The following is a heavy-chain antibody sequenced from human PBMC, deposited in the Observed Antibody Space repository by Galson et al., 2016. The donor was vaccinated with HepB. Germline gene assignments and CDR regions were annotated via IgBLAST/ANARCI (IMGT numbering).Heavy chain of an antibody. J-gene: IGHJ3*02. CDR3: ARDAFPDDACDI. CDR2: IWYDGSNQ. V-gene: IGHV3-33*01. CDR1: EFPFSTYG. D-gene: IGHD3-16*01. Sequence: SLRLSCAASEFPFSTYGMHWVRQDPRMGLEWVAVIWYDGSNQYEADAVKGRFTISRDISKHTLYLQMNGLRDKDTALYYCARDAFPDDACDIWGQGTMVTVSS.